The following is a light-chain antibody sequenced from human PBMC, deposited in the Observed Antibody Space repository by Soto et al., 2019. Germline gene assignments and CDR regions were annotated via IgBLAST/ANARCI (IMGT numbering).Light chain of an antibody. CDR1: GSDVGEYNY. Sequence: QSVLTQPASVSVSLGQSITISCTGTGSDVGEYNYVSWYQQHPGKAPKLMIYEVRNRPSGVSNRFSGSKSGNTASLTTAGLQDEDEADYYCSSYTSTSTLYVFGTGTKVTVL. J-gene: IGLJ1*01. V-gene: IGLV2-14*01. CDR3: SSYTSTSTLYV. CDR2: EVR.